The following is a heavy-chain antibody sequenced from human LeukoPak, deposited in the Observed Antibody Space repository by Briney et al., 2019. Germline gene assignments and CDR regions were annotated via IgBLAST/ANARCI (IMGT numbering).Heavy chain of an antibody. CDR2: TNPNSGNT. D-gene: IGHD6-19*01. Sequence: ASVKVSCKASGYTFTSYAMNWVRQATGQGLEWMGWTNPNSGNTGYAQKFQGRVAMTRNTSISTAFMELSSLRSEDTAVYYCVALALWGQGTLVTVSS. CDR1: GYTFTSYA. V-gene: IGHV1-8*02. J-gene: IGHJ4*02. CDR3: VALAL.